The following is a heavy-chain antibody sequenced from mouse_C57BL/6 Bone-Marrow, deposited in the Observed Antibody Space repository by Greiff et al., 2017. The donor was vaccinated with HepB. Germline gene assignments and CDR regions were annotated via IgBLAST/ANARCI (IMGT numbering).Heavy chain of an antibody. CDR3: ARHAELGLDY. CDR2: ISSGGSYT. Sequence: VQLQQSGGDLVKPGGSLKLSCAASGFTFSSYGMSWVRQTPDKRLESVATISSGGSYTYYPDSVKGRFTISRDNAKNTLYLQMSSLKSEDTAMYYCARHAELGLDYWGQGTTLTVSS. J-gene: IGHJ2*01. CDR1: GFTFSSYG. V-gene: IGHV5-6*01. D-gene: IGHD4-1*01.